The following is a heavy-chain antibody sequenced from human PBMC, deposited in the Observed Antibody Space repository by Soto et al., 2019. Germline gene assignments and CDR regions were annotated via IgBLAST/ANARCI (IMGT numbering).Heavy chain of an antibody. CDR1: GFTFDDYA. J-gene: IGHJ5*02. Sequence: EVQLVESGGGLVQPGRSLRLSCAASGFTFDDYAMHWVRQAPGKGLEWVSGISWNSGSVGYADSVKGRITISRDNTRNSLYLPMNSLRPEDTALYYCAKDGLPGNSTDWFDPWGQGTLVTVSS. D-gene: IGHD5-18*01. V-gene: IGHV3-9*01. CDR3: AKDGLPGNSTDWFDP. CDR2: ISWNSGSV.